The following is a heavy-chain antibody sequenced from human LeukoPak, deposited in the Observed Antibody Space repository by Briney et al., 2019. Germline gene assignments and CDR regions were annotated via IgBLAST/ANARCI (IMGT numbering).Heavy chain of an antibody. D-gene: IGHD5-18*01. CDR1: GYTFTSYG. V-gene: IGHV1-18*01. CDR3: ARDGVAAMVPYYYGMDV. Sequence: ASVKVSCKASGYTFTSYGISWVRQAPGQGLEWVGWISAYNGNTNYAQKLQGRVTMTTDTSTSTAYMELRSLRSDDTAVYYCARDGVAAMVPYYYGMDVWGQGTTVTVSS. J-gene: IGHJ6*02. CDR2: ISAYNGNT.